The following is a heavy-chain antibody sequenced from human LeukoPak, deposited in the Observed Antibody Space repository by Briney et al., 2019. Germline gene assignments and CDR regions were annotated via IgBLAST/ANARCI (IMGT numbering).Heavy chain of an antibody. CDR3: AKVVGATAGTVDV. D-gene: IGHD1-26*01. CDR2: ISSSSYI. CDR1: GFTFSSYS. Sequence: PGGSLRLSCAASGFTFSSYSMNWVRQAPGKGLEWVSSISSSSYIYYADSVKGRFTISRDNSKNTLYLQMNSLRAEDTAVYYCAKVVGATAGTVDVWGKGTTVTVSS. J-gene: IGHJ6*04. V-gene: IGHV3-21*04.